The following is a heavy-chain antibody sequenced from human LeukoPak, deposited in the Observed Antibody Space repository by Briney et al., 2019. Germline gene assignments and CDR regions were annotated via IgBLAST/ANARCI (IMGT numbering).Heavy chain of an antibody. J-gene: IGHJ4*02. CDR3: ARRTAFGEYVDY. CDR1: GGSISSYY. D-gene: IGHD3-10*01. V-gene: IGHV4-4*07. CDR2: IYTSGST. Sequence: PSETLSLTCTVSGGSISSYYWSWIRQPAGKELEWIGRIYTSGSTNYNPSLKSRVTMSVDTSKNQFSVKLSSVTAADTAVYYCARRTAFGEYVDYWGQGTLVIVSS.